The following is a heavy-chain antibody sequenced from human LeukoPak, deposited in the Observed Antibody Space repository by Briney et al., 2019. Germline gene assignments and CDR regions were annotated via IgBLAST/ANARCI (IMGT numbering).Heavy chain of an antibody. V-gene: IGHV1-18*01. CDR2: ISTYNDNT. CDR1: GYTFSSYA. CDR3: AREMAVAGSGVIDS. J-gene: IGHJ4*02. D-gene: IGHD6-19*01. Sequence: ASVKVSCKASGYTFSSYAMNWVRQAPGQGLEGMGWISTYNDNTHYAQKFQGRVTMTTDTSTNTAYMELRSLRSDDTAVYYCAREMAVAGSGVIDSWGQGTLVTVSS.